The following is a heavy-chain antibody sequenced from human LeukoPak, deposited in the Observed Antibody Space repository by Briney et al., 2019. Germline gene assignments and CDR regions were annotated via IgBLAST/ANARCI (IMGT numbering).Heavy chain of an antibody. CDR1: GGSFNGYY. CDR3: ATSSGNRVPYY. CDR2: AYYSGNT. Sequence: SKTLSLTCAVYGGSFNGYYWSWIRQLPGKGLEWIGSAYYSGNTWYNPSLKSRVTISVDTSKNQFSLRLTSVTAADTAVYYCATSSGNRVPYYWGQGTLVTVSS. D-gene: IGHD3-10*01. J-gene: IGHJ4*02. V-gene: IGHV4-59*05.